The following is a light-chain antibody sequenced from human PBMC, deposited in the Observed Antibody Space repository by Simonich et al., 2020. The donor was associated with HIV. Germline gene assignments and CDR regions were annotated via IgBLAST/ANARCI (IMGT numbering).Light chain of an antibody. V-gene: IGKV4-1*01. J-gene: IGKJ2*01. Sequence: DIVMTQSPDSLAVSLGERATLSGKSSQSVLYSSKNKNNLAWYQQKPGQPPKLLIYGASTRESGVPERFSGSGSGTDFTLTISSLQAEDVAVYYCQQYYSTPYTFGQGTKLEIK. CDR1: QSVLYSSKNKNN. CDR2: GAS. CDR3: QQYYSTPYT.